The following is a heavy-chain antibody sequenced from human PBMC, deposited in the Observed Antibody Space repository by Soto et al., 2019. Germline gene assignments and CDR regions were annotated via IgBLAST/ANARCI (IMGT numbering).Heavy chain of an antibody. J-gene: IGHJ3*02. D-gene: IGHD2-15*01. CDR2: ITYDGSNK. Sequence: GGSLRLSCAASGFTFSSYGMHWVRQAPGKGLEWVAGITYDGSNKYYADSVKGRFTISRDNSKNTLYLQMNSLRAEDTAGYYCENLVVGAAMGADAFDIWGQGTMVTVSS. CDR1: GFTFSSYG. V-gene: IGHV3-30*18. CDR3: ENLVVGAAMGADAFDI.